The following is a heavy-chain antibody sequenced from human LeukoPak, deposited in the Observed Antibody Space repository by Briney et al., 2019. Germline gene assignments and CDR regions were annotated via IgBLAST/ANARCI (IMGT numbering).Heavy chain of an antibody. V-gene: IGHV4-61*02. CDR3: ARLSHWFDP. D-gene: IGHD3-16*02. J-gene: IGHJ5*02. Sequence: PSETLSLTCTVSGGSISSGSYYWSWIRQPAGKGLEWIGRIYTSGSTNYNPSLKSRFTISVDTSKNQFSLKLSSVTAADTAVYYCARLSHWFDPWGQGTLVTVSS. CDR2: IYTSGST. CDR1: GGSISSGSYY.